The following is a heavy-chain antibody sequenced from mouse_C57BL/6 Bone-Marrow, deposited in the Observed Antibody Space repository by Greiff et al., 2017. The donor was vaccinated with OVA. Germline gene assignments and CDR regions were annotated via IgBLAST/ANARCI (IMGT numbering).Heavy chain of an antibody. V-gene: IGHV1-78*01. CDR1: GYTFTDHT. J-gene: IGHJ2*01. Sequence: VQGVESDAELVKPGASVKISCKVSGYTFTDHTIHWMKQRPEQGLEWIGYIYPRDGSTKYNEKFKGKATLTADKSSSTAYMQLSSLTYEDSAVYYCARIGWLQPYYFDYWGQGTTLTVSS. CDR2: IYPRDGST. CDR3: ARIGWLQPYYFDY. D-gene: IGHD2-3*01.